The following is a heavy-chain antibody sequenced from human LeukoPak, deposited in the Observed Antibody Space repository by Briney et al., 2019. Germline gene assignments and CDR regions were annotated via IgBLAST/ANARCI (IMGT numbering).Heavy chain of an antibody. CDR1: GYTFTSYG. CDR2: ISAYNGNT. Sequence: ASVKVSCKASGYTFTSYGISWVRQAPGQGLERMGWISAYNGNTNYAQKLQGRVTMTTDTSTSTAYMELRSLRSDDTAVYYCARDCYDSSEPFFDYWGQGTLVTVSS. V-gene: IGHV1-18*01. J-gene: IGHJ4*02. D-gene: IGHD3-22*01. CDR3: ARDCYDSSEPFFDY.